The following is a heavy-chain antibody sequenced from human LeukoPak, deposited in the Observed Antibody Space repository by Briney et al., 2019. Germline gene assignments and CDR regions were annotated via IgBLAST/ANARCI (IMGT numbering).Heavy chain of an antibody. D-gene: IGHD5-24*01. Sequence: ASVKVSCKASGYTFTSYGISWVRQAPGQGLEWMGIINPSGGSTSYAQKFQGRVTMTRDMSTSTVYMELSSLRSEDTAVYYCARDQGRDGYNYDAFDIWGQGTMVTVSS. CDR2: INPSGGST. CDR3: ARDQGRDGYNYDAFDI. V-gene: IGHV1-46*01. CDR1: GYTFTSYG. J-gene: IGHJ3*02.